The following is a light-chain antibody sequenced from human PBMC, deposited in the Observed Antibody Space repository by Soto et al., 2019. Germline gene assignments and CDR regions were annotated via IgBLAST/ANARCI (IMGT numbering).Light chain of an antibody. CDR1: SSDVGAYNY. CDR2: EVS. CDR3: SSHGGSNNFYV. V-gene: IGLV2-8*01. J-gene: IGLJ1*01. Sequence: LTQPPSASGSPGQSVTISCTGTSSDVGAYNYVSWYQQHPGKAPKLMIHEVSKRPSGVPDRFSASKSSNTASLTVSGLQAEDEADYHCSSHGGSNNFYVFGTGTKVTVL.